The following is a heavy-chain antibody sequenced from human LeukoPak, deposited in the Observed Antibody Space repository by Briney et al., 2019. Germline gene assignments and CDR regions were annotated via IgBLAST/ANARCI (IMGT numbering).Heavy chain of an antibody. CDR1: GYTFTGYY. CDR3: ARIRDGYNDAYDI. Sequence: ASVKVSCKASGYTFTGYYMHWVRQAPGQGLEWMGLINPGGDNTDYAQNFQGRVTMTRDTSTSTVYMGLSSLKSEDTAVYYCARIRDGYNDAYDIWGQGTMVTVSS. V-gene: IGHV1-46*01. CDR2: INPGGDNT. D-gene: IGHD5-24*01. J-gene: IGHJ3*02.